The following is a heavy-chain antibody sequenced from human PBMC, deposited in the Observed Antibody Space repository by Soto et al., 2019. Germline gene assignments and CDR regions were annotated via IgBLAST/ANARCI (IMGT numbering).Heavy chain of an antibody. Sequence: LRLSCAASGFTFSGSAMHWVRQASGKGLEWVGRIRSKANSYATAYAASVKGRFTISRDDSKNTAYLQMNSLKTEDTAVYYCTRHYQIVDYYDSSGHPYGMDVWGQGTTVTVSS. D-gene: IGHD3-22*01. V-gene: IGHV3-73*01. CDR3: TRHYQIVDYYDSSGHPYGMDV. CDR2: IRSKANSYAT. J-gene: IGHJ6*02. CDR1: GFTFSGSA.